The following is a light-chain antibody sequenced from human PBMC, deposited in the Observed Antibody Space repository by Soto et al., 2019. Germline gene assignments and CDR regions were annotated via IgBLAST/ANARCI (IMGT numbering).Light chain of an antibody. CDR2: DAS. J-gene: IGKJ1*01. Sequence: EIVLTQSPATLSLSPGERATLSCRASQSVSSYLAWYQQKPGQAPRLLIYDASTRATATPERFSGSGSGTDFTLTISRLEPEDFAVYYCHQYDTIVQTFGQGTKVDIK. CDR3: HQYDTIVQT. CDR1: QSVSSY. V-gene: IGKV3-11*01.